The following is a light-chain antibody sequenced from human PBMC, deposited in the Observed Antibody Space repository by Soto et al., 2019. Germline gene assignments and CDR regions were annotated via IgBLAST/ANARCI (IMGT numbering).Light chain of an antibody. CDR1: QYINTR. CDR3: QQYGSSGT. Sequence: EIVLTQSPATLSSFPGDRVTLSCRASQYINTRLAWYQHRPGRAPRLLIYGASNRATGIPDRFSGSGSGTDFTLTISRLEPEDFAVYYCQQYGSSGTFGQGTKVDIK. V-gene: IGKV3-20*01. J-gene: IGKJ1*01. CDR2: GAS.